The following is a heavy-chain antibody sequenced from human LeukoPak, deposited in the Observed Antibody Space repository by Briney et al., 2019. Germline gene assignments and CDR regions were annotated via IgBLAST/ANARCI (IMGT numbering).Heavy chain of an antibody. V-gene: IGHV3-48*03. D-gene: IGHD6-19*01. CDR1: GFTFSSYE. Sequence: PGGSLRLSCAASGFTFSSYEMNWVRQAPGKGLEWLSYISSSGNSIDYADSVKGRFTISRDNAKNSLYLQMNSLRADDTAVYYCARELEGSGFDLWGQGTLVPVS. CDR3: ARELEGSGFDL. J-gene: IGHJ5*02. CDR2: ISSSGNSI.